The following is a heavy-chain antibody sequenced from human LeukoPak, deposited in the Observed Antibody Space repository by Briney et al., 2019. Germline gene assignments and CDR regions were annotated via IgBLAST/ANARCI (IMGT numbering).Heavy chain of an antibody. J-gene: IGHJ3*02. Sequence: ASVKVSCKVSGYTLTELSMHWVRQAPGKGLEWMGGFDPEDGETIYAQKFQGRVTMTEDTSTDTAYMELSSLRSEDTAVYYCATGLHSSSWYGSEAFDIWGQGTMVTVSS. CDR2: FDPEDGET. CDR1: GYTLTELS. D-gene: IGHD6-13*01. V-gene: IGHV1-24*01. CDR3: ATGLHSSSWYGSEAFDI.